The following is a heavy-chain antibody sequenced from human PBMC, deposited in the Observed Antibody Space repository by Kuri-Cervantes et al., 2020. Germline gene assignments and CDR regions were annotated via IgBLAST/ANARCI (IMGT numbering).Heavy chain of an antibody. CDR1: GFTFSSYW. CDR3: AKDLSFRSSVVGATNAVDY. D-gene: IGHD1-26*01. V-gene: IGHV3-23*01. Sequence: GESLKISCAASGFTFSSYWMSWVRQAPGKGLEWVSAISGSGGSTYYADSVKGRFTISRDNSKNTLYLQMNSLRAEDTAVYYCAKDLSFRSSVVGATNAVDYWGQGTLVTVSS. CDR2: ISGSGGST. J-gene: IGHJ4*02.